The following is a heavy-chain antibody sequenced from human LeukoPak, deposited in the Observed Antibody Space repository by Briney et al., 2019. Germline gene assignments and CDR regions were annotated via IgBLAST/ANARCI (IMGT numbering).Heavy chain of an antibody. CDR2: INPNSGGT. CDR1: GYTFTGYY. J-gene: IGHJ5*02. Sequence: ASVKVSCKASGYTFTGYYVHWVRQAPGQGLEWMGWINPNSGGTNYAQKFQGRVTMTRDTSISTAYMELSRLRSDDTAVYYCARDMAVTDTGGFDPWGQGTLVTVSS. V-gene: IGHV1-2*02. CDR3: ARDMAVTDTGGFDP. D-gene: IGHD2-21*02.